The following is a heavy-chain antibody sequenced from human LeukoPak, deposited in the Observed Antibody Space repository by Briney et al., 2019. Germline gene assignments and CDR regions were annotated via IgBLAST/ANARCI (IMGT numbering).Heavy chain of an antibody. CDR1: GLTFSSYG. CDR2: IWYDGSNK. D-gene: IGHD6-19*01. CDR3: AKDSGYSSGWYSFEGGLPCMDV. J-gene: IGHJ6*03. Sequence: GGSLRLSCAASGLTFSSYGMHWVRQAPGKGLEWVAVIWYDGSNKYYADSVKGRFTISRDNSKNTLYLQMNSLRAEDTAVYYCAKDSGYSSGWYSFEGGLPCMDVWGKGTTVTVSS. V-gene: IGHV3-33*06.